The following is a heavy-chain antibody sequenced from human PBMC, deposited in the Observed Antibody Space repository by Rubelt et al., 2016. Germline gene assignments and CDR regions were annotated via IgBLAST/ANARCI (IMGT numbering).Heavy chain of an antibody. CDR2: IKQDGSEK. J-gene: IGHJ4*02. CDR1: GFTFSSDW. V-gene: IGHV3-7*04. CDR3: ARDGGWSGYYLLDY. D-gene: IGHD3-3*01. Sequence: EAQLVESGGGLVQPGGSLRLSCAASGFTFSSDWMSWVRPAPGKGLEWVANIKQDGSEKYYVDSVKGRFTISRDNAKNKLDLQRNSLGAEDTAVYYCARDGGWSGYYLLDYWGQGILVTVSS.